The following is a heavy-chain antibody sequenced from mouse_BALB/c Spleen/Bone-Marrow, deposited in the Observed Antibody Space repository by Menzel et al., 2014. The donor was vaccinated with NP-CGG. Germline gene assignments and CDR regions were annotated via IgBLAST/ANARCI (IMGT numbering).Heavy chain of an antibody. J-gene: IGHJ3*01. D-gene: IGHD2-1*01. CDR2: ISSGGST. CDR1: GFTFSSYA. V-gene: IGHV5-6-5*01. Sequence: DVMLVESGGGLVKPGGSLKLSCAASGFTFSSYAMSWVRQTPEKRLEWVASISSGGSTYYPDSVKGRFTISRDNARNILYLQMSSLRSEDTAMYYWARRGYGNYEFAYWGQGTLVTVSA. CDR3: ARRGYGNYEFAY.